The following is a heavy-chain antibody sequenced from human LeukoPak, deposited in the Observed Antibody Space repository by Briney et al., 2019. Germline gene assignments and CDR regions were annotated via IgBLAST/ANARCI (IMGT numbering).Heavy chain of an antibody. J-gene: IGHJ4*02. Sequence: GESLKISCKGSGYSFTSYWIGWVRQMPGKGLEWMGIIYPGDSDTRYSPSFQGQVTISADKSISTAYLQWSSLKASDTAMYYCARYYYDSSGYYSPPIIDYWGQGTLVTVSS. D-gene: IGHD3-22*01. CDR1: GYSFTSYW. V-gene: IGHV5-51*01. CDR2: IYPGDSDT. CDR3: ARYYYDSSGYYSPPIIDY.